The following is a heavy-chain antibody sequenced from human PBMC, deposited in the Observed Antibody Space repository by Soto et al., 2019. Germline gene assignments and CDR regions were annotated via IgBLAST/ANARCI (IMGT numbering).Heavy chain of an antibody. D-gene: IGHD1-26*01. CDR2: INAGNGNT. CDR1: GYTFTSYA. J-gene: IGHJ4*02. Sequence: QVQLVQSGAEVKKPGASVKVSCKASGYTFTSYAMHWVRQAPGQRLEWMGWINAGNGNTKYSQKFQGRVTITRDTSASTAYMELSSRRSEDTAVYYCARERGGGWELLHYFDYWGQGTLVTVSS. V-gene: IGHV1-3*01. CDR3: ARERGGGWELLHYFDY.